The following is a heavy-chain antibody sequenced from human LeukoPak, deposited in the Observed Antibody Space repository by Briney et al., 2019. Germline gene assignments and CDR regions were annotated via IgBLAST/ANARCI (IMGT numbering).Heavy chain of an antibody. CDR2: INHSGST. J-gene: IGHJ4*02. V-gene: IGHV4-39*07. D-gene: IGHD3-22*01. CDR3: ARDSRSSGYYLFDY. CDR1: GASISSSSYY. Sequence: PSETLSLTCTVSGASISSSSYYWSWIRQPPGKGLEWIGEINHSGSTNYNPSLKSRVTISVDTSKNQFSLKLSSVTAADTAVYYCARDSRSSGYYLFDYWGQGTLVTVSS.